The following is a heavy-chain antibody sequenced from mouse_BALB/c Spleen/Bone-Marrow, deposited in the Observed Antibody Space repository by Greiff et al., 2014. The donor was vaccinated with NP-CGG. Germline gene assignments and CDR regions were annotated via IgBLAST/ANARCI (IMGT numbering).Heavy chain of an antibody. Sequence: VQLQQPGAEPVRPGALVKLSCKASGFNIKDYYMHWVKQRPEQGLEWIGWIDPENGNTIYDPKFQGKASITADTSSNTAYLQLSSLTSEDTAVYYCASGYYGSSPYWYFDVWGAGTTVTVSS. D-gene: IGHD1-1*01. CDR1: GFNIKDYY. CDR3: ASGYYGSSPYWYFDV. V-gene: IGHV14-1*02. CDR2: IDPENGNT. J-gene: IGHJ1*01.